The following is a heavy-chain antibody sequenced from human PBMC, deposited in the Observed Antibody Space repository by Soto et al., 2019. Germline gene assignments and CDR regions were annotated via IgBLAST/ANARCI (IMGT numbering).Heavy chain of an antibody. J-gene: IGHJ6*02. V-gene: IGHV4-4*02. D-gene: IGHD5-12*01. CDR1: GGSISSSNW. Sequence: QVQLQESGPGLVKPSGTLSLTCAVSGGSISSSNWWSWVRQPPGKGLEWIGEIYHSGSTNYNPSLKSRVTISVDKSKNQFSLKLSSVTAADTAVYYCARDPRYSGYGDYYYYGMDVWGQGTTVTVSS. CDR2: IYHSGST. CDR3: ARDPRYSGYGDYYYYGMDV.